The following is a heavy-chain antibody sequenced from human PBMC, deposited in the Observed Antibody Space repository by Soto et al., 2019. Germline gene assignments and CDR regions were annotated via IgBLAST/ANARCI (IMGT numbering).Heavy chain of an antibody. V-gene: IGHV4-30-2*01. CDR3: ARFTIPGGFDP. J-gene: IGHJ5*02. CDR2: VYHSGST. CDR1: GGSIVSGGYS. Sequence: LQLQESGSGLVKPSQTLSLTCTVSGGSIVSGGYSWTWIRQPPGKSLEWIGYVYHSGSTYYNPSLKSRVTMSVDRSKNQFSVKVNAVTAADTAVYYCARFTIPGGFDPWGQGTLVTVSS. D-gene: IGHD2-21*01.